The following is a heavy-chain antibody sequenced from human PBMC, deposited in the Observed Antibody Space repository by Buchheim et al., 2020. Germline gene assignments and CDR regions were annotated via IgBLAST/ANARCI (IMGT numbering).Heavy chain of an antibody. CDR2: IKQDGSEK. Sequence: EVQLVESGGGLVQPGGSLRLSCAASGFTFSSYWMSWVRQAPGKGLEWVANIKQDGSEKYYVDSVKGRFTISRDNAKNSLYLQMNSLRAEDTAVYYCARDRIVATIGARNPDYYGMDVWGQGTT. J-gene: IGHJ6*02. CDR1: GFTFSSYW. V-gene: IGHV3-7*01. D-gene: IGHD5-12*01. CDR3: ARDRIVATIGARNPDYYGMDV.